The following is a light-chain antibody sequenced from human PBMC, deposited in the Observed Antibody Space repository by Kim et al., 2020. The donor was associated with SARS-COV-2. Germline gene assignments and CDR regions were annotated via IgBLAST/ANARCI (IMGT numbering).Light chain of an antibody. V-gene: IGLV2-23*02. CDR1: SSDVGSYNL. Sequence: GQSITISCTGTSSDVGSYNLVSWYQQHPGKAPKLMTFEVRKRPSGVSNRFSGSKSGNTASLTISGLQAEDEADYYCCSYAGSSTYVFGTGTKVTVL. CDR3: CSYAGSSTYV. J-gene: IGLJ1*01. CDR2: EVR.